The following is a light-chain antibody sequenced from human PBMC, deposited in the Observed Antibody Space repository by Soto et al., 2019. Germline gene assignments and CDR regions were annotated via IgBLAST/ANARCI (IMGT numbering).Light chain of an antibody. CDR3: QQYSTWPRT. Sequence: EIEMTQPPDTLSASPGERASFSCRASQSMSDDVAWYQQKPHQPPRLLIYEASTRASGVPARFSGGGSGTEFTLTISSLQSEDFAVYYCQQYSTWPRTFGQGTKVEVK. CDR2: EAS. V-gene: IGKV3-15*01. J-gene: IGKJ1*01. CDR1: QSMSDD.